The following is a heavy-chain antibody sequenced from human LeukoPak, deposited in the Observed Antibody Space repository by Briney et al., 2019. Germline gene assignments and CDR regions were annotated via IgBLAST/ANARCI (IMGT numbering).Heavy chain of an antibody. V-gene: IGHV3-30*01. CDR2: ISYEEKK. CDR3: ARQTPYSGSSVDF. J-gene: IGHJ4*02. CDR1: GFPFGDYS. D-gene: IGHD6-6*01. Sequence: PGGFLRLSCAAFGFPFGDYSMHWVRQAPGKGLEWVTLISYEEKKYYADSVRGRFTISRDNSRRTLSLQMNSLRPDDTAVYYCARQTPYSGSSVDFWGQGTLVTVSS.